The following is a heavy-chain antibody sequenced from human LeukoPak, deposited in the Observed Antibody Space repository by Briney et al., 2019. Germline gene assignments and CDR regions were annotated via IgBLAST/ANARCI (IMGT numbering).Heavy chain of an antibody. Sequence: GGSLRLSCAASGFTVSSNYMTWVRQAPGKGLEWVSIIYSGRSTYYADSVKGRFTISRDNAKNTLYLQMNSLRSDDTAVYYCARDNGFGGFDYWGQGTLVTVSS. CDR3: ARDNGFGGFDY. V-gene: IGHV3-53*05. CDR2: IYSGRST. CDR1: GFTVSSNY. D-gene: IGHD3-10*01. J-gene: IGHJ4*02.